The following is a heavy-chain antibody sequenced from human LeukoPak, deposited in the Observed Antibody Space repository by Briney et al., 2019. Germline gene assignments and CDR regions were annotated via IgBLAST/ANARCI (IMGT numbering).Heavy chain of an antibody. J-gene: IGHJ4*02. D-gene: IGHD6-6*01. V-gene: IGHV3-23*01. CDR2: ISGSSGST. Sequence: GGSLRLSCAASGFIFSGYAMSWVRQAPGKGLEWVSAISGSSGSTDYADSVKGRFTIPRDNSKNTLYLQMNSLRAEDTAVYYCAKALSSITARAWDYWGQGTLVTVSS. CDR1: GFIFSGYA. CDR3: AKALSSITARAWDY.